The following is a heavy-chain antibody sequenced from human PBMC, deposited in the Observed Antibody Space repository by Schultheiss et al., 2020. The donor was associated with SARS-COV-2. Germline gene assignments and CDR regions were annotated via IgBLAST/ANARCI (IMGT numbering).Heavy chain of an antibody. J-gene: IGHJ4*02. CDR1: GLSLSTSGVG. V-gene: IGHV2-5*02. Sequence: SGPTLVKPTQTLTLTCTFSGLSLSTSGVGVGWIRQPPSKALEWLALIYWDDDKRYSPSLKSRLTITKDTSKHQVVLPMTNMDPVDTATYYCARIGSGGSCYTGSFDYWGQGTLVTVSS. CDR3: ARIGSGGSCYTGSFDY. CDR2: IYWDDDK. D-gene: IGHD2-15*01.